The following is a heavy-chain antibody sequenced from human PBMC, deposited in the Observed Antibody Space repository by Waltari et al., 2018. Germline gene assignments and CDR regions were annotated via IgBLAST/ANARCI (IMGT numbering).Heavy chain of an antibody. V-gene: IGHV3-7*01. J-gene: IGHJ4*02. Sequence: EVQLVESGGGLVQPGGSLRLSCAASGFTFSSYWMSWVRQAPGKGLEWVANIKQDGSEKYYVDSVKGRFTISRDNAKNSLYLQMNSLRAEDTAVYYCARDGQVGATGATDYWGQGTLVTVSS. D-gene: IGHD1-26*01. CDR3: ARDGQVGATGATDY. CDR2: IKQDGSEK. CDR1: GFTFSSYW.